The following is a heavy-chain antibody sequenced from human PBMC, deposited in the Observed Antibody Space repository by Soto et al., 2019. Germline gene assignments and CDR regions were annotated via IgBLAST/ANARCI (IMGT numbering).Heavy chain of an antibody. CDR1: GFTFSSYG. Sequence: GGSLRLSCAASGFTFSSYGMNWVRQAPGKGLEWVAIILHDGNNKYYADSVKGRFTISRDNSKNTLYLQMNSLRTEDTAIYYCARDDEGGSYCDLGYWGQGTLVTVSS. CDR3: ARDDEGGSYCDLGY. CDR2: ILHDGNNK. J-gene: IGHJ4*02. D-gene: IGHD3-10*01. V-gene: IGHV3-30*03.